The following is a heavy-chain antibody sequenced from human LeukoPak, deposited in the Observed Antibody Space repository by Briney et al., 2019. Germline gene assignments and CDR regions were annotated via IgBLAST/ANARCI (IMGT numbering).Heavy chain of an antibody. D-gene: IGHD6-13*01. Sequence: SETLSLTCAVYGGSFSGYYWSWIRQPPGKGLEWIGEINHSGSTNYNPSLKSRVTILVDTSKNQFSLKLSSVTAADTAVYYCARGAYSSSWAPYYYYYMDVWGKGTTVTVSS. J-gene: IGHJ6*03. CDR2: INHSGST. CDR3: ARGAYSSSWAPYYYYYMDV. CDR1: GGSFSGYY. V-gene: IGHV4-34*01.